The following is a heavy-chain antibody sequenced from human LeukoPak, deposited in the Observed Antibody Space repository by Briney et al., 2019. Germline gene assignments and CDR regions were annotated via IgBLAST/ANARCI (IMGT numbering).Heavy chain of an antibody. CDR2: ISYDGSNK. CDR1: GFTFSSYA. V-gene: IGHV3-30-3*01. Sequence: GGSLRLSCAASGFTFSSYAMHWVRQAPGKGLEWVAVISYDGSNKYYADSVKGRFTISRDNSENTLYLQMNSLRAEDTAVYYCASPDAQWLVDYWGQGTLVTVSS. CDR3: ASPDAQWLVDY. D-gene: IGHD6-19*01. J-gene: IGHJ4*02.